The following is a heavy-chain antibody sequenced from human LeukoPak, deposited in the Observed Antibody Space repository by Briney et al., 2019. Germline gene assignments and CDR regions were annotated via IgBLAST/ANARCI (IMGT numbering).Heavy chain of an antibody. CDR3: ARGRSYRSSDPFASFDY. J-gene: IGHJ4*02. Sequence: SVKVSCKASGGTFSSYAISWVRQAPGQGLEWMGRIIPILGIANYAQKFQGRVTITADRSTSTAYMALSSLRSEDTAVYYCARGRSYRSSDPFASFDYWGPGSLLTLSS. D-gene: IGHD3-16*02. CDR1: GGTFSSYA. V-gene: IGHV1-69*04. CDR2: IIPILGIA.